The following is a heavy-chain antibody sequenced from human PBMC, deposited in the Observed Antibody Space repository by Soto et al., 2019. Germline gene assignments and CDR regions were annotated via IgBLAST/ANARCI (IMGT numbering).Heavy chain of an antibody. CDR1: GGSISSSNW. J-gene: IGHJ6*02. CDR2: INHSGST. D-gene: IGHD2-15*01. V-gene: IGHV4-4*02. CDR3: AREVVWLLPRGHYYYYGMDV. Sequence: PSETLSLTCAVSGGSISSSNWWSWVRQPPGKGLEWIGEINHSGSTNYNPSLKSRVTISVDTSKNQFSLKLSSVTAADTAVYYCAREVVWLLPRGHYYYYGMDVWGQGTTVTVSS.